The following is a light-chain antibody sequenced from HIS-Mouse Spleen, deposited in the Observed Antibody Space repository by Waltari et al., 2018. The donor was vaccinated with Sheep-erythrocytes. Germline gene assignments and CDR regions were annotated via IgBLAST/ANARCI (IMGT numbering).Light chain of an antibody. CDR1: ALPKQY. CDR2: KDS. Sequence: SYELTQPPSVSVSPGQTARITCSGDALPKQYAYWYQQKPGQAPVVVIYKDSERPSGIPERFSGSSSVTTVTSTISGVQAEDEADYYCQSADSSGTYVFGTGTKVTVL. J-gene: IGLJ1*01. V-gene: IGLV3-25*03. CDR3: QSADSSGTYV.